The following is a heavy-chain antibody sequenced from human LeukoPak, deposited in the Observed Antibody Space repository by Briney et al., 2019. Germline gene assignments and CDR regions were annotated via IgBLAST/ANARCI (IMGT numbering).Heavy chain of an antibody. J-gene: IGHJ6*02. V-gene: IGHV3-48*03. CDR3: AREGRGMDV. Sequence: GGSLRLSCAASGFTLSSYEVNWVRQAPGKGLEWVSYISSSGSTIYYADSVKGRFTISRDNAKNSLYLQMNSLRAEDTAVYYCAREGRGMDVWGQGTTVTVSS. CDR2: ISSSGSTI. CDR1: GFTLSSYE.